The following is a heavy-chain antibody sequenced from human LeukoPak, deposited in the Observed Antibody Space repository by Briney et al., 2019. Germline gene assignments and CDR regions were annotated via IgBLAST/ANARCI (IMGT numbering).Heavy chain of an antibody. D-gene: IGHD3-10*01. CDR2: ISGSGGST. CDR1: GFTFDTYA. V-gene: IGHV3-23*01. CDR3: ARDRGYYGSGSYCLDY. J-gene: IGHJ4*02. Sequence: GGSLRLSCAASGFTFDTYAMSWVRQAPGKGLEWVSAISGSGGSTYYADSVKGRFTISRDNSKNTLYLQMNSLRAEDTAVYYCARDRGYYGSGSYCLDYWGQGTLVTVSS.